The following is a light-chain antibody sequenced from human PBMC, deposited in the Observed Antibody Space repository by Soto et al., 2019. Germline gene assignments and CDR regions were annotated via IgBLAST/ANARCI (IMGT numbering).Light chain of an antibody. Sequence: EIVLTQSPGTLSLSPGERATLSCRASQSIRSSYLAWYQQKPGQAPRLLIYGASNSATGIPDRFSGSGSGTDFTLTISRLEPEDFAVYYCQQYGSSPPGNTFGQGTKLEIK. J-gene: IGKJ2*01. CDR1: QSIRSSY. CDR2: GAS. CDR3: QQYGSSPPGNT. V-gene: IGKV3-20*01.